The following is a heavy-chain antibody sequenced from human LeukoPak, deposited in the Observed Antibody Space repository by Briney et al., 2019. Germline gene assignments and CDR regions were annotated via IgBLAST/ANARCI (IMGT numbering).Heavy chain of an antibody. CDR3: ARDLGWGLGAFDI. J-gene: IGHJ3*02. Sequence: SETLSLTCAVSGGSTSSGGYSWSWIRQPPGKGLEWIGYIYHSGSTYYNPSLKSRVTISVDRSKNQFSLKLSSVTAADTAVYYCARDLGWGLGAFDIWGQGTMVTVSS. D-gene: IGHD1-26*01. CDR2: IYHSGST. CDR1: GGSTSSGGYS. V-gene: IGHV4-30-2*01.